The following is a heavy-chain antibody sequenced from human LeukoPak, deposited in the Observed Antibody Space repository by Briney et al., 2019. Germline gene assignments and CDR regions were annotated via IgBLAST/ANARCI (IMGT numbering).Heavy chain of an antibody. CDR2: IYYSGST. Sequence: SETLSLTCTVSGGSISSSSYYWGWIRQPPGKGLEWNGSIYYSGSTYYNPSLKSRVTISVDTSKNQFSLKLSSVTAADTAVYYCAATYVSSGWLSIWGQGTLVTVSS. V-gene: IGHV4-39*01. J-gene: IGHJ4*02. D-gene: IGHD6-19*01. CDR1: GGSISSSSYY. CDR3: AATYVSSGWLSI.